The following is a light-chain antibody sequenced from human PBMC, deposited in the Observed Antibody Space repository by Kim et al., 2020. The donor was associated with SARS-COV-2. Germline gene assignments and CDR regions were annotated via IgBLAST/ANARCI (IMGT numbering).Light chain of an antibody. V-gene: IGLV3-19*01. CDR2: GKN. CDR1: SLRSYN. CDR3: NSRDSSSNHYV. Sequence: ALGQTVRITCKGNSLRSYNASWYQQNPGQAPVLVIYGKNNRPSGIPDRFSGSSSGNTASLTITGGQAEDEADYYCNSRDSSSNHYVFGTGTKVTVL. J-gene: IGLJ1*01.